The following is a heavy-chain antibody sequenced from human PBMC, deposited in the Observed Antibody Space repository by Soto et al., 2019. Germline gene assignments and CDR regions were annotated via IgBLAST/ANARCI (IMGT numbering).Heavy chain of an antibody. J-gene: IGHJ4*02. V-gene: IGHV3-23*01. CDR2: VSDSGVKT. CDR3: ARRHPENKKYGTFDS. Sequence: DVQLLESGGDLIQPGGSLRLTCAASGFAFSDYVMSWVLQPPGKGLEWVSTVSDSGVKTYYGDSVKGRFTISRDNSKNTVFLQMNSLRAEDTAIYYCARRHPENKKYGTFDSWGQGTLVTVSS. CDR1: GFAFSDYV. D-gene: IGHD3-10*01.